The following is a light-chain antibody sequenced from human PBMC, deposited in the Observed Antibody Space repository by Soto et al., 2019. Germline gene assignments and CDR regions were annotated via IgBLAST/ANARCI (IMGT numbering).Light chain of an antibody. Sequence: SYELTQPPSASVAPGQTARITCGGNNIGSKSVHWYQQQPGQAPVLVVYADDDRPSGIPERISGSNSGNTATLTISRVEAGDEAAYYCQLWDSTRDHHVFGSGTKLTVL. CDR3: QLWDSTRDHHV. J-gene: IGLJ1*01. V-gene: IGLV3-21*02. CDR2: ADD. CDR1: NIGSKS.